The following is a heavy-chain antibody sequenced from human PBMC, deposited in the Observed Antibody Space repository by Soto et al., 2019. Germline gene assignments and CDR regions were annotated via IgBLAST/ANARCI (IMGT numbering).Heavy chain of an antibody. CDR1: GFTFSSYA. Sequence: GGSLRLSCAASGFTFSSYAMHWVRQAPGKGLEWVAVISYDGSNKYYADSVKGRFTISRDNSKNTLYLQMNSLRAEDTAVYYCARDGGSYSDYWGQGTLVTVSS. CDR3: ARDGGSYSDY. D-gene: IGHD1-26*01. J-gene: IGHJ4*02. CDR2: ISYDGSNK. V-gene: IGHV3-30-3*01.